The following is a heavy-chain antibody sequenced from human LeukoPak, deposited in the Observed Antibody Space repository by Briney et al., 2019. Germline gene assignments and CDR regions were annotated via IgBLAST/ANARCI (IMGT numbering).Heavy chain of an antibody. CDR1: GFIFSNSA. V-gene: IGHV3-30*18. D-gene: IGHD6-19*01. J-gene: IGHJ4*02. CDR3: AKDIEEWLVKGGGCFDY. CDR2: ISYDGSNK. Sequence: GGSLRLSCAASGFIFSNSAMHWVRQAPGKGLEGVAVISYDGSNKYYADSAKGRFTISRDNSKNTLYLQMNSLRAEDTAVYYCAKDIEEWLVKGGGCFDYWGQGTLVTVSS.